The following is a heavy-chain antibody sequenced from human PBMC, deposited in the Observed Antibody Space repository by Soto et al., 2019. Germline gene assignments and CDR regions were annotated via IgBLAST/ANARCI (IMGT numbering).Heavy chain of an antibody. D-gene: IGHD2-2*01. CDR3: ARTSRSATRFDY. CDR2: IYHSGST. CDR1: GGSISSSNW. J-gene: IGHJ4*02. Sequence: QVQLQESGPGLVKPSGTLSLTCAVSGGSISSSNWWSWVRQPPGKGLEWIGEIYHSGSTNYNPSFKSRVAMSVDKSKNQFALKLNSVTAADTAVYYWARTSRSATRFDYWGQGILVTVSA. V-gene: IGHV4-4*02.